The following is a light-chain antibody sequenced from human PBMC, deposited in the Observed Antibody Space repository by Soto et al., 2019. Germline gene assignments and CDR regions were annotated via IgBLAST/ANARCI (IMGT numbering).Light chain of an antibody. CDR1: SSDIGAYDY. V-gene: IGLV2-14*01. J-gene: IGLJ2*01. CDR2: EVN. CDR3: SSHTGLATHVL. Sequence: QSVLTQPASVSGSPGQSITISCTGTSSDIGAYDYVSWYQQRPGKVPKLLIYEVNDRPSGVSSRFSGSKSGNTASLTISGLQAEDEADYYCSSHTGLATHVLFGGGTKVTVL.